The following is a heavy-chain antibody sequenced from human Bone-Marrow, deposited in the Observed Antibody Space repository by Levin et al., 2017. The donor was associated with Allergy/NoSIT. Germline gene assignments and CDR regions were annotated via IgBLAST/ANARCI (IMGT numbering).Heavy chain of an antibody. Sequence: GGSLRLSCAASGFTFSSYAMSWVRQAPGKGLEWVSAISGSGGSTYYADSVKGRFTISRDNSKNTLYLQMNSLRAEDTAVYYCAKDRSGRSSSRGVVKHPLFFDYWGQGTLVTVSS. V-gene: IGHV3-23*01. CDR3: AKDRSGRSSSRGVVKHPLFFDY. CDR1: GFTFSSYA. D-gene: IGHD3-10*01. CDR2: ISGSGGST. J-gene: IGHJ4*02.